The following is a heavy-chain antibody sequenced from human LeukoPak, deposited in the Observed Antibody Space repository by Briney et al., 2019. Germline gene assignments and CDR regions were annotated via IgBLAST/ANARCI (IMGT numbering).Heavy chain of an antibody. J-gene: IGHJ4*02. CDR1: GGSISSGDYY. CDR2: IYYSGST. D-gene: IGHD6-19*01. CDR3: AGSIAVAGTVGIDY. Sequence: SQTLSLTCTVSGGSISSGDYYWSWIRQPPGKGLEWIGYIYYSGSTYYNPSLKSRVTISVDTSKNQFSLKLSSVTAVDTAVYYCAGSIAVAGTVGIDYWGQGTLVTVSS. V-gene: IGHV4-30-4*08.